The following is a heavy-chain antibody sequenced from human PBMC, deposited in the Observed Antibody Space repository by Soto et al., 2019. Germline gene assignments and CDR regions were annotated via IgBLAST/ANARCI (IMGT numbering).Heavy chain of an antibody. Sequence: SETLSLTCSISGGSISNYLWTWIRQPPGKGLEWIDYVYYSGRTNHNPSLRSRVTISVDTSKNQFSLKLNSVTAADTAVYYCARASGGLAHFDSWGRGTLVTVSS. CDR3: ARASGGLAHFDS. D-gene: IGHD3-16*01. V-gene: IGHV4-59*01. CDR2: VYYSGRT. CDR1: GGSISNYL. J-gene: IGHJ4*02.